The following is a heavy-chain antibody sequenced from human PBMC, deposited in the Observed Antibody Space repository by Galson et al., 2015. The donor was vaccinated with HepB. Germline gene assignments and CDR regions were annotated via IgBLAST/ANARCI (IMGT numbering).Heavy chain of an antibody. CDR2: IAPSDSYT. V-gene: IGHV5-10-1*01. CDR3: SRSIAAAGRDAFDI. J-gene: IGHJ3*02. Sequence: QSGAAVKKPGESLRISFKGSGSSFTSYWINWVRQMPGIGLEWMVRIAPSDSYTNYSPSFQGHVTISADKSISTVYLQRSSLKASDAAMYYCSRSIAAAGRDAFDIWGQGTMVTVSS. CDR1: GSSFTSYW. D-gene: IGHD6-13*01.